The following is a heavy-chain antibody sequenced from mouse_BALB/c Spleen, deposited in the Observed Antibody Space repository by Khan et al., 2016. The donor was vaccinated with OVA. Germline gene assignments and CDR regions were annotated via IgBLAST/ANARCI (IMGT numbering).Heavy chain of an antibody. CDR2: INSDGDYT. V-gene: IGHV5-6*01. CDR3: ASHLTGSFAY. J-gene: IGHJ3*01. D-gene: IGHD4-1*01. CDR1: GFTFSTYG. Sequence: EVELVESGGDLVKPGGSLRLSCAASGFTFSTYGMSWVRQPPDKRLEWVATINSDGDYTYYPDTVKGRFTISRNNAESTLYLQMNSIQSESTAIDCCASHLTGSFAYWGQGTLVTVSA.